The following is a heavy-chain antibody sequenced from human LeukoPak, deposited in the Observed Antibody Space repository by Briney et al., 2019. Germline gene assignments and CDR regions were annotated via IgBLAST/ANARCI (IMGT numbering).Heavy chain of an antibody. Sequence: SETLSLTCTVSGGSISSYYWSWIRQPPGKGLEWIGYIYYSGSTNYNPSLKSRVTISVDTSKNQFSLKLSSVTAADTAVYYCARVTNYHYGSGSYYGYYYYYMDVWGKGTTVTISS. V-gene: IGHV4-59*01. CDR1: GGSISSYY. D-gene: IGHD3-10*01. CDR3: ARVTNYHYGSGSYYGYYYYYMDV. J-gene: IGHJ6*03. CDR2: IYYSGST.